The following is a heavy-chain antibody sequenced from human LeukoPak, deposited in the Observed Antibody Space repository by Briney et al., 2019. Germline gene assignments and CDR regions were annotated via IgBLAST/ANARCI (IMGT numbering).Heavy chain of an antibody. V-gene: IGHV4-39*02. Sequence: PSETLSLTCTVSGGSISSSTYYCGWIRQPPGKWLEWIGSIYYSGSTYYNPSLKSRVTISVDTSKNQFSLKLSSVTAADTAVYYCARENDSSGEGFDYWGQGTLVTVSS. J-gene: IGHJ4*02. D-gene: IGHD3-22*01. CDR1: GGSISSSTYY. CDR2: IYYSGST. CDR3: ARENDSSGEGFDY.